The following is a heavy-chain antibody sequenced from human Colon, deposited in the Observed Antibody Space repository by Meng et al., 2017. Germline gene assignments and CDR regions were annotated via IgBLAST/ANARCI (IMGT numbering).Heavy chain of an antibody. CDR3: ARGRGTYVDYYYGRDV. V-gene: IGHV7-4-1*02. CDR2: INTNTGNP. Sequence: ASVKVSCKASGYTFTSYAMHWVRQAPGQGLEWMGWINTNTGNPTYAQGFKGRVVFSLDTSVSTAYLQISRLKAEDTAVYYCARGRGTYVDYYYGRDVWGQGTTVTVSS. CDR1: GYTFTSYA. D-gene: IGHD3-10*02. J-gene: IGHJ6*02.